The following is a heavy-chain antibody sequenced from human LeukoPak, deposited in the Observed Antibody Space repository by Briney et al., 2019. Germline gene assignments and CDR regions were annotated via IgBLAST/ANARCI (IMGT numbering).Heavy chain of an antibody. J-gene: IGHJ4*02. CDR2: IYYIGST. CDR3: PRFTDYYDSIRFDY. Sequence: PSETLSLTSTVSGGSISSYYWSWIRQPPGKGLEWSGYIYYIGSTHYNPSLKSRVNIPLHTTKNRFPWNLSCVTATATTGHCCPRFTDYYDSIRFDYWGQGTLVTVSS. CDR1: GGSISSYY. D-gene: IGHD3-22*01. V-gene: IGHV4-59*01.